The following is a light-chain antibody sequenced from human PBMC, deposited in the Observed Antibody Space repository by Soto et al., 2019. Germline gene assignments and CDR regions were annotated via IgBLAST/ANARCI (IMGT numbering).Light chain of an antibody. J-gene: IGKJ4*01. CDR1: QSLNIY. V-gene: IGKV3-11*01. CDR2: AAS. CDR3: QQRVNWPPLT. Sequence: EIVLTQSPATLSLSPGERATLSCRASQSLNIYLAWYQQKPGQAPRLLIYAASNMATGIPARFSGSGSGTEFTLTISSVEPEDSAVYYCQQRVNWPPLTFGGGTKVEIK.